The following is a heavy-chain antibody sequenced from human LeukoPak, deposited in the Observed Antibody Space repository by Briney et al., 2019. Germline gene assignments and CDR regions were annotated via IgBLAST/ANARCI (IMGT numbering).Heavy chain of an antibody. CDR1: GGPISYNY. CDR3: ARRGDYFDF. CDR2: IFTSGST. J-gene: IGHJ4*02. V-gene: IGHV4-4*07. Sequence: SETLSLTCTVSGGPISYNYWSWIRQPAGKGLEWIGRIFTSGSTNYNPSLRSRVTMSVDTSKNQFPLKLSSVTAADTAVYYCARRGDYFDFWGQGTLVTVSS.